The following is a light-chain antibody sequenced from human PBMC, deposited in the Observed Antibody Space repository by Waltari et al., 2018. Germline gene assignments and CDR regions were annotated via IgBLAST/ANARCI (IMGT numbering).Light chain of an antibody. CDR1: KLGDRS. Sequence: SFDLTQPPSVSVSPGQTASITCSGDKLGDRSAWWYQQKPGQSPVLVIYLDSKRPSAIPERFSGSKSGNTATLTISGTQAVDEADYYCQAWDTSTYSFGTGTKVTVL. J-gene: IGLJ1*01. CDR2: LDS. V-gene: IGLV3-1*01. CDR3: QAWDTSTYS.